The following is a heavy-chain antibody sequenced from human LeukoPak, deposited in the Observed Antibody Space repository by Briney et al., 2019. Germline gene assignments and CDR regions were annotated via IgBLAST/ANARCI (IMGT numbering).Heavy chain of an antibody. J-gene: IGHJ4*02. CDR1: GGSISSGDSY. V-gene: IGHV4-30-4*01. CDR2: IYYSGST. D-gene: IGHD3-22*01. Sequence: RPSATLSLTCTVSGGSISSGDSYWSWIRQPPGKGLEWIGSIYYSGSTYYNPSLKSRVTISVDTSKNQFSLKLSSVTAADTAVYYCARAGQYYHDSVGYFPDYWGQGTLVTVSS. CDR3: ARAGQYYHDSVGYFPDY.